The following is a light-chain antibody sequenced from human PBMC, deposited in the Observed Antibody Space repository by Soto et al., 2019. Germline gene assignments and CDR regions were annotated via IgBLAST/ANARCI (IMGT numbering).Light chain of an antibody. CDR3: KRYNKWKLN. CDR2: DTS. CDR1: QGIGDT. J-gene: IGKJ4*01. V-gene: IGKV3-15*01. Sequence: VVMRHCAATLSVSPGEGSTVSCRASQGIGDTLAWYQHKPGQTPRLLIYDTSTRATGVQARFSASRSGKELTTTINRMQSEDFGVYYCKRYNKWKLNFGGGKKV.